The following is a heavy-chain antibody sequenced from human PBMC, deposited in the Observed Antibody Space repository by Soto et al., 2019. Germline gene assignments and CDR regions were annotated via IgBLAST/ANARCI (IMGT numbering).Heavy chain of an antibody. D-gene: IGHD2-15*01. CDR2: ISYDGNNK. CDR3: ARYSGYSSGDSRYLGTPQP. CDR1: GFSFRSCS. J-gene: IGHJ4*02. V-gene: IGHV3-30*03. Sequence: SGGSLRLSCGGSGFSFRSCSMHWVRQAPGKGLECLAVISYDGNNKSYLDSVKGRFTISRDNPKNTLYLKLHRPRPXVTCTYYCARYSGYSSGDSRYLGTPQPWGQGA.